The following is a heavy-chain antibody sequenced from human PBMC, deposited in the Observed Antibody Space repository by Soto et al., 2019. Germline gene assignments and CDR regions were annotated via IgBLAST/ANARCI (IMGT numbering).Heavy chain of an antibody. CDR3: ASPKIAFYNWFDP. J-gene: IGHJ5*02. CDR2: IYHSGST. CDR1: GCSISSGGYS. D-gene: IGHD3-3*02. V-gene: IGHV4-30-2*01. Sequence: PSETLSLTCAVSGCSISSGGYSWSWIRQPPGKGLEWIGYIYHSGSTYYNPSLKSRVTISVDRSKNQFSLKLSSVTAADTAVYYCASPKIAFYNWFDPWGQGTLVTVSS.